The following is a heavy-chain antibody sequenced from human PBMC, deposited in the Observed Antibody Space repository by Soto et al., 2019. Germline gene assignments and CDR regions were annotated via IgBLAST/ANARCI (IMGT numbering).Heavy chain of an antibody. CDR2: IYYSGST. V-gene: IGHV4-59*01. CDR3: ARVGTGLWDAFDI. J-gene: IGHJ3*02. CDR1: GDSISSYY. D-gene: IGHD1-1*01. Sequence: SETLSLTCTVSGDSISSYYWSWIRQPPGKGLEWIGYIYYSGSTNYNPSLKSRVTISVDTSKNQFSLKLSSVTAADTAVYYCARVGTGLWDAFDIWGQGTIVTVSS.